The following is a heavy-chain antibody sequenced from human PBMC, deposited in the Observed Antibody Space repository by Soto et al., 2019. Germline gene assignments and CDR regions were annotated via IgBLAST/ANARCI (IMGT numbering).Heavy chain of an antibody. D-gene: IGHD6-19*01. Sequence: ASVKVSCKASGYTFTGYYMHWVRQAPGQGLEWMGWINPNSGGTNYAQKFQGWVTMTRDTSISTAYMELSRLRSDDTAVYYCARSDLVSIAVAGLSTRYGMEVWGQGTTVTVSS. CDR3: ARSDLVSIAVAGLSTRYGMEV. CDR2: INPNSGGT. CDR1: GYTFTGYY. V-gene: IGHV1-2*04. J-gene: IGHJ6*02.